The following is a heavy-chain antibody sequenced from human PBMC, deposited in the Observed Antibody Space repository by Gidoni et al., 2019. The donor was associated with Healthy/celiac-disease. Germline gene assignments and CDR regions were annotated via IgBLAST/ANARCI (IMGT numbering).Heavy chain of an antibody. CDR1: GGSISSYY. CDR3: ASSAMGRQPLTYVWGSYRYGEFAY. D-gene: IGHD3-16*02. Sequence: QVQLQESGPGLVKPSETLSLTCTVSGGSISSYYWSWIRQPPGKGLEWIGYIYYSGSTNYNPSLKSRVTISVDTSKNQFSLKLSSVTAADTAVYYCASSAMGRQPLTYVWGSYRYGEFAYWSQGTLVTVSS. CDR2: IYYSGST. V-gene: IGHV4-59*01. J-gene: IGHJ4*02.